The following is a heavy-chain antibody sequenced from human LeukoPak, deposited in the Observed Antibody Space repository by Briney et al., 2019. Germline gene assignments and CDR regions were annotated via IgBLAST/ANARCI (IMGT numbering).Heavy chain of an antibody. CDR2: ISGNGGST. D-gene: IGHD3-9*01. CDR3: AKMYYDILTGEDS. V-gene: IGHV3-23*01. J-gene: IGHJ4*02. CDR1: GFTFRSYA. Sequence: PGGSLRLSCEASGFTFRSYAMSWVRQAPGKGLEWVSGISGNGGSTYYADSVKGRFTISRDNSKNTLYLQMNGLRVEDTAIYYCAKMYYDILTGEDSWGQGTLVTVSS.